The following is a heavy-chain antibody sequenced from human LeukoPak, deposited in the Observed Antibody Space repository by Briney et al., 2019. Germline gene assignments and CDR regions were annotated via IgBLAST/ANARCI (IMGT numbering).Heavy chain of an antibody. J-gene: IGHJ6*02. CDR2: FDPEDGET. D-gene: IGHD2-2*01. CDR1: GYTLTELS. CDR3: ATGCSSTSCSKWGYYYYGMDV. Sequence: ASVKVSCKVSGYTLTELSMHWVRQAPGKGLEWMGGFDPEDGETIYAQKFRGRVTMTEDTSTDTAYMELSSLRSGDTAVYYCATGCSSTSCSKWGYYYYGMDVWGQGTTVTVSS. V-gene: IGHV1-24*01.